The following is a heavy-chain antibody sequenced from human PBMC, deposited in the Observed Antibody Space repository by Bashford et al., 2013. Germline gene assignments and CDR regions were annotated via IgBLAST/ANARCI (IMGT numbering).Heavy chain of an antibody. Sequence: SGPTLVKPTETLTLTCTVSGFSLNSPKMGVTWVRQAPGRALEWLALIYWNNDKRYSPSLKSRLTITRDTSKNQVVLTMTNMDPVDTATYYCAHRSMTTVSDWFDPWGQGTLVTVSS. CDR3: AHRSMTTVSDWFDP. CDR1: GFSLNSPKMG. CDR2: IYWNNDK. D-gene: IGHD4-17*01. J-gene: IGHJ5*02. V-gene: IGHV2-5*01.